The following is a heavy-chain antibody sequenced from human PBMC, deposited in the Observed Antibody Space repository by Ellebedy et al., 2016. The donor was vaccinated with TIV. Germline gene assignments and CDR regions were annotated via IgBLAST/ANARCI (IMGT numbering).Heavy chain of an antibody. CDR2: IYYSGST. CDR3: ARGEVTLYDYGMDG. CDR1: GGSISSYY. J-gene: IGHJ6*02. V-gene: IGHV4-59*01. Sequence: MPSETLSLTCTVSGGSISSYYWSWFRQPPGKGLEWSGYIYYSGSTNYNPPLKSRVTTSVDTSKNQSSLQLSAVTAADTAVYYCARGEVTLYDYGMDGWGQGTMVTVSS.